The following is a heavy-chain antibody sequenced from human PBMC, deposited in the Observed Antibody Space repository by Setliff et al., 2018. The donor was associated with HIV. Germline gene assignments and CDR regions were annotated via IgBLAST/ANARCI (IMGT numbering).Heavy chain of an antibody. J-gene: IGHJ6*03. CDR2: IYSGGST. CDR1: GFIFGNFG. V-gene: IGHV3-53*04. CDR3: ARDTYSRSSVGNYYYYYMDV. Sequence: GGSLRLSCAASGFIFGNFGLHWVRQAPGKGLEWVSVIYSGGSTYYADSVRGRFTISRHNSKNTLYLQMNSLRAEDTAVYYCARDTYSRSSVGNYYYYYMDVWGKGTTVTVS. D-gene: IGHD6-6*01.